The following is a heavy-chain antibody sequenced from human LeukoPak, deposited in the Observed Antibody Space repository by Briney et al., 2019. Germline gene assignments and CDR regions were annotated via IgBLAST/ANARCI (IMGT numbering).Heavy chain of an antibody. CDR1: GFTFSSYG. J-gene: IGHJ4*02. D-gene: IGHD6-19*01. Sequence: GGSLRLSCAASGFTFSSYGMHWVRQAPGKGLEWVAVISYDGSNKYYADSVKGRFTISRDNSKNTLYLQMNSLRAEDTAVYYCARAVAVAGTYWGQGTLVTVSS. CDR3: ARAVAVAGTY. CDR2: ISYDGSNK. V-gene: IGHV3-30*03.